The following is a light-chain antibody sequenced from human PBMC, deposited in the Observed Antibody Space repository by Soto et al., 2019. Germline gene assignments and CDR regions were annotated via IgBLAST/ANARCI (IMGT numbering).Light chain of an antibody. V-gene: IGKV1-5*01. J-gene: IGKJ2*01. CDR3: QQYSAYPYT. CDR1: PSIKSW. Sequence: DIQMNQFPSTLSASVGDRVNITCRASPSIKSWLAWYQQKPGKAPKLLIYDGSSLQSGVPSGFSGSGSGTEFTLTINSLQPDDFATYYCQQYSAYPYTFGQGTKVETK. CDR2: DGS.